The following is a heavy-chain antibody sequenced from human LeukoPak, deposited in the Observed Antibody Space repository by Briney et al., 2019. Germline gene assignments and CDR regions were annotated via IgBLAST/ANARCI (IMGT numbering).Heavy chain of an antibody. V-gene: IGHV3-21*04. CDR3: AKGRGYSNNQAIDY. CDR1: GFTFSSYS. Sequence: GGSLRLSCAASGFTFSSYSMNWVRQAPGKGLEWVSSISSSSSYIYYADSVKGRFTISRDNAKNSLYLQMNSLTSEDMALYYCAKGRGYSNNQAIDYWGQGTLVTVSS. J-gene: IGHJ4*02. CDR2: ISSSSSYI. D-gene: IGHD4-11*01.